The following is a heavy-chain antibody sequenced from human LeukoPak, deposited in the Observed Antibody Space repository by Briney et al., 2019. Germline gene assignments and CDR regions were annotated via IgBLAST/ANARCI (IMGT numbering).Heavy chain of an antibody. CDR1: GFTFSSYS. D-gene: IGHD2-2*02. J-gene: IGHJ6*03. CDR2: IWYDGSNK. V-gene: IGHV3-33*06. Sequence: GGSLRLSCAASGFTFSSYSMNWVRQAPGKGLEWVAVIWYDGSNKYYADSVKGRFTISRDNSKNTLYLQMNSLRAEDAAVYYCAKDPCSSTSCYIRYYYMDVWGKGTTVTVSS. CDR3: AKDPCSSTSCYIRYYYMDV.